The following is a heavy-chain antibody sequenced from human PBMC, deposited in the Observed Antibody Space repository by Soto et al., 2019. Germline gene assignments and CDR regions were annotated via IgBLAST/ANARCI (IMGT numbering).Heavy chain of an antibody. Sequence: GGSLRLSCAASGFSFSTYSMNWVRQAPGKGLEWVSYIDSSGNTYYADSVKGRFTISRDNAKNSLYLQMNSLRDEDTAVYYCASPFDYWGQGTLVTVSS. CDR1: GFSFSTYS. J-gene: IGHJ4*02. CDR2: IDSSGNT. V-gene: IGHV3-48*02. CDR3: ASPFDY.